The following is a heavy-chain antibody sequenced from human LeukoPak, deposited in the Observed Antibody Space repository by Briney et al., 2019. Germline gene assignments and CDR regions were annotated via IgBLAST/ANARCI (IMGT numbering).Heavy chain of an antibody. CDR3: AKEGAYPIITYDS. CDR2: IKRDGNEK. D-gene: IGHD3-10*01. Sequence: PGGSLRLSCAASGFTFSSYWMNWVRQAPGKGLEWVANIKRDGNEKNYVDSVKGRFSISRDNAKNSLYLQMDSLRAEDTAVYYCAKEGAYPIITYDSGGQGALVTVSS. V-gene: IGHV3-7*01. J-gene: IGHJ5*01. CDR1: GFTFSSYW.